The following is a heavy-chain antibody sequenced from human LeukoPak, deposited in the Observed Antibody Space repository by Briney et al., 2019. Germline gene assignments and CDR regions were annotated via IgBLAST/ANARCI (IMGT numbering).Heavy chain of an antibody. Sequence: KPSETLSLTCAVCGGSFSGYYWNWIRQPPGKGLEWIGYIHYSGSTYYNPSLKSRVTISGDTSKNQFSLKLSSVTAADTAVYYCAREDYGDYSFDYWGQGTLVTVSS. D-gene: IGHD4-17*01. CDR3: AREDYGDYSFDY. V-gene: IGHV4-34*09. J-gene: IGHJ4*02. CDR1: GGSFSGYY. CDR2: IHYSGST.